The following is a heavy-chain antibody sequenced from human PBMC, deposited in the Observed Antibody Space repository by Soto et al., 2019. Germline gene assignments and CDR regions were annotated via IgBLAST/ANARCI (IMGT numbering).Heavy chain of an antibody. CDR2: INPSGGST. CDR1: GYTFTSYY. D-gene: IGHD6-13*01. J-gene: IGHJ5*02. Sequence: QVQLVQSGAEVKKPGASVKVSCKASGYTFTSYYMHWVRQAPGQGLEWMGIINPSGGSTSYAQKFQGRVTMTRDTSTSAVYMELSSLRFEDTAVYYCARAIKLVQYWFGPWGQGTLVTVSS. V-gene: IGHV1-46*03. CDR3: ARAIKLVQYWFGP.